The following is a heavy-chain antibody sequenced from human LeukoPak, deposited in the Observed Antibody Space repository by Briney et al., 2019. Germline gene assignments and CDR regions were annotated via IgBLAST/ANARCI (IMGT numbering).Heavy chain of an antibody. CDR3: ARGDYYGSGSYYYTKTPLIDY. J-gene: IGHJ4*02. V-gene: IGHV3-20*04. Sequence: GGSLRLSCAASGFTFDDYGMSWVRQAPGKGLEWVSGINWNGGSTGYADSVKGRFTISRDNAKNTLYLQMNSLRAEDTAVYYCARGDYYGSGSYYYTKTPLIDYWGQGTLVTVSS. CDR1: GFTFDDYG. CDR2: INWNGGST. D-gene: IGHD3-10*01.